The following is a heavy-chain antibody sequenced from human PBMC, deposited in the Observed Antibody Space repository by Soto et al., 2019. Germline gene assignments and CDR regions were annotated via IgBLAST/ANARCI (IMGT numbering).Heavy chain of an antibody. CDR3: ARDREWGVVPAAIRMDV. D-gene: IGHD2-2*01. CDR2: INAGNGNT. CDR1: GYTFTSYA. Sequence: ASVKVSCKASGYTFTSYAMHWVRQAPGQRLEWMGWINAGNGNTKYSQKFQGRVTITRDTSASTAYMELSSLRSEDTAVYYCARDREWGVVPAAIRMDVWGKGTTVTVSS. J-gene: IGHJ6*03. V-gene: IGHV1-3*01.